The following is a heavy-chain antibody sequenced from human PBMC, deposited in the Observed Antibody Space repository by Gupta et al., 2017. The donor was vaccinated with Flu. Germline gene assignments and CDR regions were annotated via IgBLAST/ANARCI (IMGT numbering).Heavy chain of an antibody. D-gene: IGHD5-18*01. CDR2: IYTSGST. CDR3: AREGGHSYGAGFDS. J-gene: IGHJ4*02. V-gene: IGHV4-4*07. Sequence: ISSYWWSWIRQPAWKGLEWIGSIYTSGSTNDNPSRTSRVTMSVDTSKNQFSLKVSSVNAAETAVYYCAREGGHSYGAGFDSWGQGTLVPVSS. CDR1: ISSYW.